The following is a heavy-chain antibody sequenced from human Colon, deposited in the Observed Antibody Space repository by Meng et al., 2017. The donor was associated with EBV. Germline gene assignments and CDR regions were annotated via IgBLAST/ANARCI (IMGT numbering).Heavy chain of an antibody. J-gene: IGHJ4*02. D-gene: IGHD4-17*01. V-gene: IGHV4-34*01. Sequence: LQRWGAGLFTPSRTLSLTSAVSCGSFSGYYWSWIRQAPGKGLEWIGEINHSGSTKFNPSLESRVSISVDTSENQVSLKLTSVTAADTAVYYCARRTTVNLRSFDSWGQGTLVTVSS. CDR3: ARRTTVNLRSFDS. CDR2: INHSGST. CDR1: CGSFSGYY.